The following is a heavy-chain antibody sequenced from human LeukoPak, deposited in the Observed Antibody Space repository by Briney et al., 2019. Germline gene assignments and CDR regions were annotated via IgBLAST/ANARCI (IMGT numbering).Heavy chain of an antibody. Sequence: GGSLRLSCAASGFTFSKNAMSWVRQAPGKGLEWVSAMSGSGDSSYYADSVKGRFTISRDISKNTLYLQMNSLGVEDTAAYYCAENKWERSGAFDIWGQGTMVTVSS. CDR3: AENKWERSGAFDI. J-gene: IGHJ3*02. D-gene: IGHD1-26*01. CDR2: MSGSGDSS. CDR1: GFTFSKNA. V-gene: IGHV3-23*01.